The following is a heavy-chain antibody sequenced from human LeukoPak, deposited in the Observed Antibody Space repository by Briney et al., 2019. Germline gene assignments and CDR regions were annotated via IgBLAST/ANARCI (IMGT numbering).Heavy chain of an antibody. CDR2: IYPGDSDT. J-gene: IGHJ4*02. CDR3: ARAGYXXRXDGVDY. Sequence: GESLKISCKGSGYTFTNYWIGWVRQMPGKGLEFMGIIYPGDSDTRYSPSFQGQVTISVDKSINTAYLQWSSLKASDSAMYYCARAGYXXRXDGVDYWGQGTLVTVSS. D-gene: IGHD5-12*01. V-gene: IGHV5-51*01. CDR1: GYTFTNYW.